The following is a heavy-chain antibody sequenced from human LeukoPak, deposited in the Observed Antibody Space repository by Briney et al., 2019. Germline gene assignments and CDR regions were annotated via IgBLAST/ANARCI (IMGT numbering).Heavy chain of an antibody. Sequence: SVKVSCKASGGTFSSYAISWVRQAPGQGLEWMGRIIPILGIANYAQKFQGRVTITADKSTSTAYMELSSLRSEDTAVYYCARTWSNYYDSSCYRLWGQGTLVTVSS. J-gene: IGHJ4*02. D-gene: IGHD3-22*01. CDR3: ARTWSNYYDSSCYRL. V-gene: IGHV1-69*04. CDR1: GGTFSSYA. CDR2: IIPILGIA.